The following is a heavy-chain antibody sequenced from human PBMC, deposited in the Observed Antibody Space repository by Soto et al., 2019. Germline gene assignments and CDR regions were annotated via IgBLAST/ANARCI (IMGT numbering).Heavy chain of an antibody. D-gene: IGHD2-2*01. J-gene: IGHJ4*02. CDR2: IYYSGNT. Sequence: SETLSLTCTVSSGSISSYYWNWIRQPPGKGLEWIGSIYYSGNTNYSPSLKSRVTISVDTSKKQFSLKLTSVTAADTAMYYCARGYCSSTSCYEFDYWGQGNLVTFSS. CDR1: SGSISSYY. CDR3: ARGYCSSTSCYEFDY. V-gene: IGHV4-59*01.